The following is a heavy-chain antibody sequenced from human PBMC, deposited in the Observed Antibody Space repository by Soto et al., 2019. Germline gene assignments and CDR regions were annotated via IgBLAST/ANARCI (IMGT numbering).Heavy chain of an antibody. V-gene: IGHV4-39*01. CDR1: GGSISSSSYY. J-gene: IGHJ5*02. CDR3: ARHVGYCSSTSCYGDNWFDP. CDR2: IYYSGST. Sequence: SETLSLTCTVSGGSISSSSYYWGWIRQPPGKGLEWIGSIYYSGSTYYNPSLKSRVTISVDTSKNQFSLKLSSVTAADTAVYYCARHVGYCSSTSCYGDNWFDPWGQGTLVTVSS. D-gene: IGHD2-2*01.